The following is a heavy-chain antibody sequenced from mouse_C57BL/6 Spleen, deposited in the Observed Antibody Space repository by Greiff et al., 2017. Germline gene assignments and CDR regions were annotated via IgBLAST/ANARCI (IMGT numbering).Heavy chain of an antibody. D-gene: IGHD2-1*01. V-gene: IGHV1-53*01. CDR3: ARWGPDGKGDFDY. CDR1: GYTFTSYW. J-gene: IGHJ2*01. Sequence: QVQLQQPGTELVKPGASVKLSCKASGYTFTSYWMHWVKQRPGQGLEWIGNINPSNGGTNYNEKFKSKATLTVDKSSSTAHMQLSSLTSEDSAVYYCARWGPDGKGDFDYWGQGTTLTVSS. CDR2: INPSNGGT.